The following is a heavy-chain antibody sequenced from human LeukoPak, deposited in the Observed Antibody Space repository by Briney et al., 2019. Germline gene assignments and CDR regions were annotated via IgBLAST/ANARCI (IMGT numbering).Heavy chain of an antibody. CDR2: IYDSGST. D-gene: IGHD6-6*01. CDR3: ATLARGRWFDP. J-gene: IGHJ5*02. Sequence: SETLSLTCNVSGDSIRNYYWSWIRQTPGKGLEWIGHIYDSGSTNYNTSLKSRVPISVETSKNQSSLKVSSVPAADTAAYYCATLARGRWFDPWGQGTLVTVSS. CDR1: GDSIRNYY. V-gene: IGHV4-59*08.